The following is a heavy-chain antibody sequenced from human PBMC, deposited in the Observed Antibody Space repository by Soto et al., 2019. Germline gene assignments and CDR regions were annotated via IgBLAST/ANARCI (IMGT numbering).Heavy chain of an antibody. D-gene: IGHD6-13*01. CDR1: GYRFIDYF. CDR3: ARARSSIAAAGREFDY. Sequence: GASVKVSCKASGYRFIDYFMHWVRRAPGQGLEWMGGIIPIFGTANYAQKFQGRVTITADESTSTAYMELSSLRSEDTAVYYCARARSSIAAAGREFDYWGQGTLVTVSS. CDR2: IIPIFGTA. V-gene: IGHV1-69*13. J-gene: IGHJ4*02.